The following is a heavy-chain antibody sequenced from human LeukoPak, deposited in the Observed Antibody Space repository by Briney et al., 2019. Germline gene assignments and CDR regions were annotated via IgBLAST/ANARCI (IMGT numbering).Heavy chain of an antibody. D-gene: IGHD6-19*01. J-gene: IGHJ4*02. V-gene: IGHV3-21*01. CDR2: ISSSSSYI. Sequence: GGSLRLSCAASGFTFSSYSMNWVRQAPGKGLEWVSSISSSSSYIYYADSEKGRFTISRDNAKNSLYLQMNCLRAEDTAVYYCARVGSGLTPLDYWGQGTLVTVSS. CDR3: ARVGSGLTPLDY. CDR1: GFTFSSYS.